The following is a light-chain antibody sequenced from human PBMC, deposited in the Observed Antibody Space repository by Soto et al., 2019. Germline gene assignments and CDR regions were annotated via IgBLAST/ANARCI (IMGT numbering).Light chain of an antibody. V-gene: IGKV3-11*01. J-gene: IGKJ1*01. CDR2: GAS. Sequence: EILMTQSPATLSLSPGERATLSCRASQSVSSNLAWYQKKPGQAPRLLIYGASTRATGIPARFSGSGSGTDLTLTISSLEPEDFAVYYCQQRSNWPPWTFGQGTKVDI. CDR3: QQRSNWPPWT. CDR1: QSVSSN.